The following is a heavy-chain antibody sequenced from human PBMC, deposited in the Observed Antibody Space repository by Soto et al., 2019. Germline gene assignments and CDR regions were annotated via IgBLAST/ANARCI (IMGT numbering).Heavy chain of an antibody. CDR2: INPNSGGT. V-gene: IGHV1-2*02. CDR3: ARAITIHNWFDP. Sequence: WINPNSGGTNYAQKFQGRVTMTRDTSISTAYMELSRLRSDDTAVYYCARAITIHNWFDPWGQGTLVTVSS. D-gene: IGHD3-3*01. J-gene: IGHJ5*02.